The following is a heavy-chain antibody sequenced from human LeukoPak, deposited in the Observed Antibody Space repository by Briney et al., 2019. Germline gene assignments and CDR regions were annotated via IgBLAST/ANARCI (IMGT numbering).Heavy chain of an antibody. CDR1: GYSFTSYW. D-gene: IGHD3-22*01. J-gene: IGHJ4*02. CDR3: ARLPYYDTSGYLDY. V-gene: IGHV5-51*01. CDR2: IYPGDSDT. Sequence: GESLKISCKGSGYSFTSYWIGWVRQMPGKGLEWMGIIYPGDSDTRYSPSFQGQVTILVDKSIGTAYLQWSSLKASDTAMYYCARLPYYDTSGYLDYWGQGTLVIVSS.